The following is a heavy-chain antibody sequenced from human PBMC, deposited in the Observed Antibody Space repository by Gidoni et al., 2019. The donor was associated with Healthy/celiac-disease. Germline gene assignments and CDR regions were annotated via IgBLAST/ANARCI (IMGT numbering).Heavy chain of an antibody. V-gene: IGHV3-23*01. Sequence: EVQLLESGGGLVQPGGSLRLSCAASGFTCSSYAINWVRQAPGKGLDGVSAISVSGGSTYYADSVKGRFTISRDNSKNTLYLQMNSLRAEDTAVYYCAKSLTPYGSSWYDLCFGGQGTLVTVSS. J-gene: IGHJ4*02. CDR2: ISVSGGST. CDR1: GFTCSSYA. D-gene: IGHD6-13*01. CDR3: AKSLTPYGSSWYDLCF.